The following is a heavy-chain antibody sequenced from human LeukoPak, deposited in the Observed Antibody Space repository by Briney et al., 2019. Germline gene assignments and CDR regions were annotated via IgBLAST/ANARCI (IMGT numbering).Heavy chain of an antibody. D-gene: IGHD1-26*01. CDR2: ISSGGDII. CDR3: ASGIVGATRSDY. CDR1: GFTFTDHY. J-gene: IGHJ4*02. Sequence: PGGSLRLSCAASGFTFTDHYMSWVRQAPGKGLEWVSYISSGGDIIYYADSVKGRFTISRDNAKNSLYLQMNSLRAEDTAVYYCASGIVGATRSDYWGQGTLVTVSS. V-gene: IGHV3-11*04.